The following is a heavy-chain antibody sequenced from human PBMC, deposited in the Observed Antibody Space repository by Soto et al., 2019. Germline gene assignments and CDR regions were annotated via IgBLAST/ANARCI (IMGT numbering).Heavy chain of an antibody. J-gene: IGHJ4*02. CDR3: ARGGHDFWSGPDY. Sequence: GGFLRLSCAASGVTFISYGMHWVRQAPGKGLEWVAVIWYDGSNKYYADSVKGRFTISRDNSKNTLYLQMNSLRAEDTAVYYCARGGHDFWSGPDYWGQGTLVTVSS. CDR2: IWYDGSNK. CDR1: GVTFISYG. D-gene: IGHD3-3*01. V-gene: IGHV3-33*01.